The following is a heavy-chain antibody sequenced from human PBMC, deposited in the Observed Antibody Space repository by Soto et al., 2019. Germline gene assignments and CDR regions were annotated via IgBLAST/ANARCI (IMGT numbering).Heavy chain of an antibody. CDR3: AKLRSTVVVAATNY. D-gene: IGHD2-15*01. J-gene: IGHJ4*02. Sequence: QPGGSLRLSCAASGFTFSSYAMSWVRQAPGKGLEWVSTISGSGQSTYYADSVKGRFTISRDNSENTLYLQMNSLRAEDTALYYCAKLRSTVVVAATNYWGQGTLVTVSS. CDR1: GFTFSSYA. V-gene: IGHV3-23*01. CDR2: ISGSGQST.